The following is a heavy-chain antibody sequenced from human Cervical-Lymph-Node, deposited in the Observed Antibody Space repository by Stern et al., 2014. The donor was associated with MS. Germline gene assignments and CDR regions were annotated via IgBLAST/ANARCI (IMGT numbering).Heavy chain of an antibody. J-gene: IGHJ6*02. D-gene: IGHD2/OR15-2a*01. CDR3: ARVGTTFSVHYYYGMDV. Sequence: VQLVESGGGVVQPGRSLRLSCAASGFTLSSYALHWVRQAPGKGLAWVAVISYDGSDKYYANSVKGRFTISRDNSKNTLVLQMNSLRPEDTAVYYCARVGTTFSVHYYYGMDVWGQGTTVTVSS. V-gene: IGHV3-30*01. CDR2: ISYDGSDK. CDR1: GFTLSSYA.